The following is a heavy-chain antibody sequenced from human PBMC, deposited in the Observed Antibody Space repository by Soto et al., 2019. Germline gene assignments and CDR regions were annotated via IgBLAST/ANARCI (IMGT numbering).Heavy chain of an antibody. CDR1: GITLTSHA. J-gene: IGHJ3*02. CDR3: AKDLRPGAGAFDI. CDR2: IGPGGTI. D-gene: IGHD3-10*01. Sequence: GGSLRLSCAASGITLTSHAMSWVRQAPGKGLDWVSIIGPGGTIYYSDSVKGRFTISKDNSKNTVYLQMNSLRVEDTAVYYCAKDLRPGAGAFDIWGQGTMVTVSS. V-gene: IGHV3-23*01.